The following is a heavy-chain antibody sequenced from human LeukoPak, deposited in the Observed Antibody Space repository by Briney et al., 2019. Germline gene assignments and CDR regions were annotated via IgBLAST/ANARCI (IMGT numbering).Heavy chain of an antibody. CDR1: GYTFTGYY. CDR3: ARAAAIVHYYYYYYMDV. J-gene: IGHJ6*03. Sequence: ASVKVSCKASGYTFTGYYMHWVRQAPGQGLEWMGRINPNSGGTNYAQKFQGRVTMTRDTSISTAYMELSRLRSDDTAVYYCARAAAIVHYYYYYYMDVWGKGTTVTVSS. V-gene: IGHV1-2*06. CDR2: INPNSGGT. D-gene: IGHD2-2*02.